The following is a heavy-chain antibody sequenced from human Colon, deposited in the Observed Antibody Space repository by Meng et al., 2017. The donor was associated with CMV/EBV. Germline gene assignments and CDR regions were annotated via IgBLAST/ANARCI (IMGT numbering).Heavy chain of an antibody. CDR1: GFTFTNHA. CDR2: ISHSGSST. J-gene: IGHJ4*02. D-gene: IGHD5-24*01. V-gene: IGHV3-23*01. Sequence: GESLKISCAASGFTFTNHAISWVRQAPGKGLEWVSIISHSGSSTFYADSVKGRFTISRDNSKNTLYLQMNSLRAEDTAVYYCVRDVGWQQFDYWGQGTLVTVSS. CDR3: VRDVGWQQFDY.